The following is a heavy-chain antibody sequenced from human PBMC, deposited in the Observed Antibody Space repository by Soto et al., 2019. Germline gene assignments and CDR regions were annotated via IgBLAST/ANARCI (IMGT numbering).Heavy chain of an antibody. J-gene: IGHJ5*02. Sequence: SETLSLTCAVYGGSFSGYYWSWIRQPPGKGLEWIGEINHSGSTNYNPSLKSRVTISVDTSKNQFSLKLSSVTAADTAVYYCARGILWFGELSWFDPWGQGTLVTVSS. CDR3: ARGILWFGELSWFDP. D-gene: IGHD3-10*01. V-gene: IGHV4-34*01. CDR2: INHSGST. CDR1: GGSFSGYY.